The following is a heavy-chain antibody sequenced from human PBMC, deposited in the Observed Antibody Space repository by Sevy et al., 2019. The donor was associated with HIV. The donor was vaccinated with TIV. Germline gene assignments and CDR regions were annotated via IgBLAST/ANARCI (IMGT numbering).Heavy chain of an antibody. CDR3: AKGNSGSFDY. J-gene: IGHJ4*02. Sequence: GGSLRLSCAASGFSFSNYWMHWVRQAPGKGLEWVANIKQDESEKYYVDSVKGRFTISRDNANDSVYLEMNSLRPEDTAIYYCAKGNSGSFDYWGQGTLVTVSS. CDR2: IKQDESEK. D-gene: IGHD3-22*01. CDR1: GFSFSNYW. V-gene: IGHV3-7*01.